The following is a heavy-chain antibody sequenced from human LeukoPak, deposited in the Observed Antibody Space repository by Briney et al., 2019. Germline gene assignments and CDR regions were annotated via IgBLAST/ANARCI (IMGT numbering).Heavy chain of an antibody. CDR1: VESFRGYY. CDR2: INHSGST. J-gene: IGHJ4*02. Sequence: PSESLSLTCAVYVESFRGYYWSWIRQPPWKGLEWIGEINHSGSTNYNPSLKSRVTISVDTSKNQFSLKLSSVTAADTAVYYCARSLDYWGQGTLVTVSS. V-gene: IGHV4-34*01. CDR3: ARSLDY.